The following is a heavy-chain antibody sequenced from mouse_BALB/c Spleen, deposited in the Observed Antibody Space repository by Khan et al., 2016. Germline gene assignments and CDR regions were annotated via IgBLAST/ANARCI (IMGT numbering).Heavy chain of an antibody. D-gene: IGHD2-1*01. J-gene: IGHJ2*01. Sequence: EVKLLESGGGLVQPGGSLKLSCAASGFDFSRYWMSWVRQAPGKGLEWIGEINPATITIDYTPSLKDKFIISRDNAKNTLYLQMSKVRSEDTALYYCARGNYVPGSLGYWGQGTTLTVAS. CDR1: GFDFSRYW. CDR2: INPATITI. CDR3: ARGNYVPGSLGY. V-gene: IGHV4-1*02.